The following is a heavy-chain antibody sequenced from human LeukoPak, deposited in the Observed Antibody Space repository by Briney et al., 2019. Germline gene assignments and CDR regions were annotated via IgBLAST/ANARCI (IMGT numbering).Heavy chain of an antibody. CDR1: GYTFTNYY. V-gene: IGHV1-2*02. Sequence: VASVKVSCKASGYTFTNYYIHWVRQAPGQGLEWMGWINPKSGDPIYVQKFQGRVTLTRDTSIDTVYLELSSLKSDDTAVYYCARVPGYSSSWWSAWFDPWGQGTLVTVSS. D-gene: IGHD6-13*01. CDR2: INPKSGDP. CDR3: ARVPGYSSSWWSAWFDP. J-gene: IGHJ5*02.